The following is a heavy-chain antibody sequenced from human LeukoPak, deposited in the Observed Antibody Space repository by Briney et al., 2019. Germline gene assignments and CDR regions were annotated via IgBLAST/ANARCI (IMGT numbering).Heavy chain of an antibody. CDR2: IKQDGSEK. CDR1: GFTFSSYS. V-gene: IGHV3-7*01. D-gene: IGHD6-13*01. CDR3: ARGRSYSSSSY. J-gene: IGHJ4*02. Sequence: GGSLRLSCAASGFTFSSYSMNWVRQAPGKGLEWVANIKQDGSEKYYVDSVKGRFTISRDNAKNSLYLQMNSLRAEDTAVYYCARGRSYSSSSYWGQGTLVTVSS.